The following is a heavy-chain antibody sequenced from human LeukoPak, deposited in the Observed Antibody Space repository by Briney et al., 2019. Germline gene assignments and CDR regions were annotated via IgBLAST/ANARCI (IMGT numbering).Heavy chain of an antibody. D-gene: IGHD3-22*01. CDR3: AKPYYDSSGYYRNWFDP. CDR2: IIPIFGTA. CDR1: GYTLTELS. V-gene: IGHV1-69*13. J-gene: IGHJ5*02. Sequence: SVKVSCKVSGYTLTELSMHWVRQAPGQGLEWMGGIIPIFGTANYAQKFQGRVTITADESTSTAYMELSSLRSEDTAVYYCAKPYYDSSGYYRNWFDPWGQGTLVTVSS.